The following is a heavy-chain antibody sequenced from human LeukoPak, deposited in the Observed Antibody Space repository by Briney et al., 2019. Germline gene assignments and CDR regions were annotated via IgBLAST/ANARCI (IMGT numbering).Heavy chain of an antibody. CDR1: GYTFTGYY. D-gene: IGHD4-23*01. CDR3: ARMDYDDTSRVNWFDP. Sequence: GASVKVSCKASGYTFTGYYMHWVRQATGQGPEWMGWMNPNSGNTGYAQKFQGRVTMTRNTSISTAYMELSSLRIEDTAVYYCARMDYDDTSRVNWFDPWGQGSLVIVSS. J-gene: IGHJ5*02. V-gene: IGHV1-8*02. CDR2: MNPNSGNT.